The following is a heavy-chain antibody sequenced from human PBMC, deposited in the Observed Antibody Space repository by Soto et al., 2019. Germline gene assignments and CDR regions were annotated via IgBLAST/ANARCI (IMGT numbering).Heavy chain of an antibody. CDR2: IYYSGST. D-gene: IGHD4-17*01. J-gene: IGHJ5*02. CDR3: TRGRTTGNWFDP. CDR1: GGSISSGGYY. Sequence: PSETLSLTCTVSGGSISSGGYYWSWIRRHPGKGLEWIGYIYYSGSTYYNPSLKSRVTISVDTSKNQFSLKLSSVTAADTAVYYCTRGRTTGNWFDPWGQGTLVTVSS. V-gene: IGHV4-31*03.